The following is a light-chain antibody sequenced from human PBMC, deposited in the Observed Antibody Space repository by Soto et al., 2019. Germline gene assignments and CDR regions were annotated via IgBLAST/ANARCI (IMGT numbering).Light chain of an antibody. CDR1: QSVSGN. J-gene: IGKJ5*01. V-gene: IGKV3-15*01. Sequence: IVMTQSPATLSVSPGERATLSCRARQSVSGNLAWYQQIPGQAPRLLVYGASTRATGIPARFSGSGSGTEFTLTISCLQSEDFAVDYCQQYNNWPPLTFGQGTRRPI. CDR3: QQYNNWPPLT. CDR2: GAS.